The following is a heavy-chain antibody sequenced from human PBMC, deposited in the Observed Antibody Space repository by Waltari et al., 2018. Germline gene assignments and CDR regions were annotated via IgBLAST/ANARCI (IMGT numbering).Heavy chain of an antibody. J-gene: IGHJ3*01. CDR2: LDPEDGQA. CDR1: GDTFTDNY. Sequence: VQLLQSGAEVKKPGTPVQFSCTVSGDTFTDNYINWIKQAPGKVLQWMGLLDPEDGQAVYAEKFQGRVTMTADTSIHTAYMELTSLTSEDTAFYYCAAALGGGISASRPFHFWGQGTMITVSS. D-gene: IGHD3-10*01. V-gene: IGHV1-69-2*01. CDR3: AAALGGGISASRPFHF.